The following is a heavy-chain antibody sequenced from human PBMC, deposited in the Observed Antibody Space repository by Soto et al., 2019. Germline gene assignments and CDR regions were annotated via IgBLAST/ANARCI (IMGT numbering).Heavy chain of an antibody. J-gene: IGHJ4*02. CDR1: GFTFSDYA. CDR2: ISDGDGDT. Sequence: EVVLLQSGGDLVQPGGSLRLSCAASGFTFSDYAMTWVRQAPGKVLEWVSDISDGDGDTHYADSVRGRFVISRDNSKNTLFLEMNSLRAEDAAVYYCAKGRTYFDFWGQGSLVTVSS. CDR3: AKGRTYFDF. V-gene: IGHV3-23*01.